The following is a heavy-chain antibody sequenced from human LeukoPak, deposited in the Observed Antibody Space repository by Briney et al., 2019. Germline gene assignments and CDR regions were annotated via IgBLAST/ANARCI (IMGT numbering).Heavy chain of an antibody. Sequence: PGGSLRLSCAASGFTFSSYSMNWVRQAPGKGLEWVSYISSSGSTIYYADSVKGRFTISRDNAKNSLYLQMNSLRAEDTAVYYCARDAGATIKKIDYWGQGTLVTVSS. V-gene: IGHV3-48*04. CDR3: ARDAGATIKKIDY. J-gene: IGHJ4*02. CDR1: GFTFSSYS. CDR2: ISSSGSTI. D-gene: IGHD5-24*01.